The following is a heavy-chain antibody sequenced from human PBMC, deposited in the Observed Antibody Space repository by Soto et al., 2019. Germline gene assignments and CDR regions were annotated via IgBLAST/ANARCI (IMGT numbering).Heavy chain of an antibody. J-gene: IGHJ4*02. CDR2: ISYDGSNK. CDR1: GFTFSSYG. D-gene: IGHD3-22*01. Sequence: GGSLRLSCAASGFTFSSYGMHWVRQAPGKGLEWVAVISYDGSNKYYADSVKGRFTISRDNSKNTLYLQMNSLRAEDTAVYYCAKDRYTYYYDSSGYYFWGQGTLVTVSS. V-gene: IGHV3-30*18. CDR3: AKDRYTYYYDSSGYYF.